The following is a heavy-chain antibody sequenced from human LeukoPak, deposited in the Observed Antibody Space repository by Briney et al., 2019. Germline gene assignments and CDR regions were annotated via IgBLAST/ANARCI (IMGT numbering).Heavy chain of an antibody. Sequence: SVKVSCKASGGTFSSYAISWVRQAPGQGLEWMGGIIPIFGTANYAQKFQGRVTITADESTSTAYMELSSLRSEDTAVYYCARDQLLKSTGYSSSWYVGDWFDPWGQGTLVTVSS. D-gene: IGHD6-13*01. CDR3: ARDQLLKSTGYSSSWYVGDWFDP. CDR1: GGTFSSYA. V-gene: IGHV1-69*13. J-gene: IGHJ5*02. CDR2: IIPIFGTA.